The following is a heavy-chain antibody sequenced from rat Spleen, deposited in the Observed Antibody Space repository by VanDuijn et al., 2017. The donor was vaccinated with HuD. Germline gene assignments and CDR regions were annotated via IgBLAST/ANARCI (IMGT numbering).Heavy chain of an antibody. Sequence: EVQLVESDGGLVQPGRSLKLSCAASGFTFSDYYMAWVRQAPKTGLEWVESISYEGSSTYYGDSVKGRFTISRDNAKSTLYLQMNSLRSEDTATYYCARRHYGYTDYFDYWGQGVMVTVSS. CDR2: ISYEGSST. CDR3: ARRHYGYTDYFDY. V-gene: IGHV5-22*01. D-gene: IGHD1-9*01. J-gene: IGHJ2*01. CDR1: GFTFSDYY.